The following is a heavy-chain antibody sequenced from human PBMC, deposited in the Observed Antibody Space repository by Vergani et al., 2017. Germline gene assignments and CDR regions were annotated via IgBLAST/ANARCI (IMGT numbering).Heavy chain of an antibody. Sequence: QVQLVQSGAEVKKPGSSVKVSCKASGGTFSSYTISWVRQAPGQGLEWMGWMNPNSGNTGYAQKFQGRVTMTRNTSISTAYMELSSLRSEDTAVYYCARGIGGYCSSTSCYEDWFDPWGQGTLVTVSS. V-gene: IGHV1-8*02. J-gene: IGHJ5*02. CDR3: ARGIGGYCSSTSCYEDWFDP. CDR1: GGTFSSYT. D-gene: IGHD2-2*03. CDR2: MNPNSGNT.